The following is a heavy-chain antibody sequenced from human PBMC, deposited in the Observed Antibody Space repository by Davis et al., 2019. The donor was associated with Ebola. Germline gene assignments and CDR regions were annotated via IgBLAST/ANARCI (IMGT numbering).Heavy chain of an antibody. J-gene: IGHJ6*02. CDR1: GFSFNTYG. CDR3: AAGVVVAANRMDV. V-gene: IGHV3-23*01. Sequence: GESLKISCAASGFSFNTYGMSWVRQAPGKGLEWVSGTGGIADSTYYADSVRGRFTISRDSSKNTVYLQMNSLRVEDTALYYCAAGVVVAANRMDVWGQGTTVTVSS. D-gene: IGHD2-15*01. CDR2: TGGIADST.